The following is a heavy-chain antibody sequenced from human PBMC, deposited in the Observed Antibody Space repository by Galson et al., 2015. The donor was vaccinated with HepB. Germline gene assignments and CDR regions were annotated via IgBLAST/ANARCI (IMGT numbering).Heavy chain of an antibody. Sequence: SETLSLTCAVYGGSFSGYYWSWIRQPPGKGLEWIGEINHSGSTNYNPSLKSRVTISVDTSKNQFSLKLSSATAADTAVYYCARGLDSWGQGTTVTVSS. CDR2: INHSGST. CDR3: ARGLDS. CDR1: GGSFSGYY. J-gene: IGHJ6*02. V-gene: IGHV4-34*01.